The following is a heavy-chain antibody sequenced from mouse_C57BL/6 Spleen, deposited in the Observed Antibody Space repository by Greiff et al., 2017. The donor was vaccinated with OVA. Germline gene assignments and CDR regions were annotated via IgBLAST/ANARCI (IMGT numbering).Heavy chain of an antibody. D-gene: IGHD2-3*01. Sequence: QVQLQESGAELARPGASVKLSCKASGYTFTSYGISWVKQRTGQGLEWIGEIYPRSGNTYYNEKFKGKATLTADKSSSTAYMALRSLTSEDSAVYFCARSVMVPYRDWYFDVWGTGTTVTVSS. J-gene: IGHJ1*03. CDR3: ARSVMVPYRDWYFDV. CDR1: GYTFTSYG. V-gene: IGHV1-81*01. CDR2: IYPRSGNT.